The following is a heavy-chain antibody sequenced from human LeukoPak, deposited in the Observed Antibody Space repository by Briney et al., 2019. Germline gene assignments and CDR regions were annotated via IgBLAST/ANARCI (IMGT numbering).Heavy chain of an antibody. CDR3: AKPYYYGSRSYMDY. D-gene: IGHD3-10*01. J-gene: IGHJ4*02. V-gene: IGHV3-30*18. CDR2: ISYDGGNT. CDR1: GFTFSSYG. Sequence: GGSLRLSCAASGFTFSSYGMHWVRQAPGKGLGWVAGISYDGGNTYYADSVKGRFTISRETSKNMLYLQMNSLRAEDTAVYYCAKPYYYGSRSYMDYWGQGTLVTVSS.